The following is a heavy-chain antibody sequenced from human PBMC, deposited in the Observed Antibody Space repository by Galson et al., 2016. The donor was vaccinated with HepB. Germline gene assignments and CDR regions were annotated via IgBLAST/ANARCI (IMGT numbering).Heavy chain of an antibody. CDR3: ATAYCNGGTCPMWAAFDL. Sequence: SLRLSCAATGLSVSTNYMSWVRQAPGKGLECVSIIYNDGNAFYSTSVRGRFTTSRHTSDNIVYLQMNSLKTEDTAVYYCATAYCNGGTCPMWAAFDLWGLGTKVTVSS. CDR2: IYNDGNA. D-gene: IGHD2-15*01. V-gene: IGHV3-53*04. CDR1: GLSVSTNY. J-gene: IGHJ3*01.